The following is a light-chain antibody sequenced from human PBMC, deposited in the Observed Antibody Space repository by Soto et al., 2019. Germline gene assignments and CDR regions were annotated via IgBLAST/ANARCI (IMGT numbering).Light chain of an antibody. Sequence: QSVLTQPASVSGSPGQSITISCTGTRRDIGSSNFVSWYQQHPGKAPKLMMYDVSYRPIGVSSRFSGSKSGNTASLTISGLQADDEAHYYCNSYTSINTLVVFGGGTKLTVL. CDR3: NSYTSINTLVV. J-gene: IGLJ2*01. CDR2: DVS. CDR1: RRDIGSSNF. V-gene: IGLV2-14*01.